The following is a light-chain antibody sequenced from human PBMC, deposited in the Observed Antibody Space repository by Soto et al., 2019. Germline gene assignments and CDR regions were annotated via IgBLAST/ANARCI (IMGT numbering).Light chain of an antibody. V-gene: IGKV3-20*01. CDR2: DAS. CDR3: QQYGASPDT. J-gene: IGKJ2*01. CDR1: QSVTSSN. Sequence: VLTQSPGTLSLSPGEGATLSCRASQSVTSSNLAWYQQKPGQAPRLLIYDASIRASGIPDRFSGSGSGTDFILTIRRLDPEHFAVYYCQQYGASPDTFGQETKLVIK.